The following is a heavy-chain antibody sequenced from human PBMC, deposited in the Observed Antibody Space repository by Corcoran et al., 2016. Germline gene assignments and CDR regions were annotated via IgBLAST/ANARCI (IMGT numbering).Heavy chain of an antibody. D-gene: IGHD3-10*01. Sequence: QVQLVQSGAEVKKPGSSVKVSCKASGGTFSSYAISWVRQAPGQGLEWMGGIIPIFGTANYAPKFQGRVTITADESTSTAYMELSSLRSEDTAVYYWAGAQTYYYGSGSYKYYYYYGMDVWGQGTTVTVSS. CDR1: GGTFSSYA. CDR2: IIPIFGTA. V-gene: IGHV1-69*01. J-gene: IGHJ6*02. CDR3: AGAQTYYYGSGSYKYYYYYGMDV.